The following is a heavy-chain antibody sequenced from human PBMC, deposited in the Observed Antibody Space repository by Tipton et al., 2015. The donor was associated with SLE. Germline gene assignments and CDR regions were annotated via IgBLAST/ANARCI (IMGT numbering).Heavy chain of an antibody. CDR1: GGSISSGGYS. D-gene: IGHD6-13*01. CDR2: IYTSGST. J-gene: IGHJ4*02. Sequence: TLSLTCTVSGGSISSGGYSWSWIRQPPGKGLEWIGYIYTSGSTNYNPSLKSRVTISVDTSKNQFSLKLSSVTAADTAVYYCATLAAAGTIDYWGQGTLVTVSS. CDR3: ATLAAAGTIDY. V-gene: IGHV4-61*08.